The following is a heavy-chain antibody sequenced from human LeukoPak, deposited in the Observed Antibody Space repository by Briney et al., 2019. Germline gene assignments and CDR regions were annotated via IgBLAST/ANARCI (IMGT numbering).Heavy chain of an antibody. D-gene: IGHD1-26*01. CDR2: IYHSGST. J-gene: IGHJ4*02. CDR3: ARDIGGSYPFDY. V-gene: IGHV4-4*02. Sequence: SETLSLTCAVSGGSISSSNWWSWVRQPPGKGLEWIGEIYHSGSTNYNPSLKSRVTISVDKSKNQFSLKLSSVTAADTAMYYCARDIGGSYPFDYWGQGTLVTVSS. CDR1: GGSISSSNW.